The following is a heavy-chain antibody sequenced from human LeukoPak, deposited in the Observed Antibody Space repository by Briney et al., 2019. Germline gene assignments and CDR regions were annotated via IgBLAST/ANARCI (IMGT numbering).Heavy chain of an antibody. Sequence: GGSLRLSCAASGFTFSSYWMSWVRQTPGKGLEWVASIKQDGSEKYYVDSVKGRFTISRDNAKNSLYLQMNSLRAEDTAVYYCARRARYYDSSGYTPWGQGTLVTVSS. CDR2: IKQDGSEK. CDR3: ARRARYYDSSGYTP. D-gene: IGHD3-22*01. V-gene: IGHV3-7*01. CDR1: GFTFSSYW. J-gene: IGHJ4*02.